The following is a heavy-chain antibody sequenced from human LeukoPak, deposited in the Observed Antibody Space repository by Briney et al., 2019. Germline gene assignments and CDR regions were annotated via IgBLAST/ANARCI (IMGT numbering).Heavy chain of an antibody. CDR3: ARGYYDFWSDQVVDV. CDR1: GFTFSSYA. CDR2: IKQDGSEK. Sequence: GGSLRLSCAASGFTFSSYAMSWVRQAPGKGLEWVANIKQDGSEKYYVDSVKGRFTISRDNAKNSLYLQMNSLRAEDTAVYYCARGYYDFWSDQVVDVWGKGTTVTVSS. J-gene: IGHJ6*04. V-gene: IGHV3-7*01. D-gene: IGHD3-3*01.